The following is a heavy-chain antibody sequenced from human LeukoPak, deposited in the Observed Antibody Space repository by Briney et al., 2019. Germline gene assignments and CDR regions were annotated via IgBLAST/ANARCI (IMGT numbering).Heavy chain of an antibody. CDR1: GFTVSSNY. V-gene: IGHV3-53*01. CDR3: ARVSGRLSYYFDY. Sequence: GGSLRLSCAASGFTVSSNYMSWVRQAPGKGLEWVSVIYSGGSTYYADSVKGRFTISRDNSKNTLHLQMNSLRAEDTAVYYCARVSGRLSYYFDYWGQGTLVTVSS. CDR2: IYSGGST. J-gene: IGHJ4*02. D-gene: IGHD1-26*01.